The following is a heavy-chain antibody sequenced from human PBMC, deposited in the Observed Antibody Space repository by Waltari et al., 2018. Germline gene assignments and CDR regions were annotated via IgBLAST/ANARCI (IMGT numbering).Heavy chain of an antibody. J-gene: IGHJ4*02. D-gene: IGHD1-26*01. CDR3: ADAGWGEPKAY. CDR2: CCARAECA. Sequence: EVQLVESGGGLVQPGGPRDLPWVPPESPFTTNARGGVRTARGKGLEWISSCCARAECADYAESVKGRFTISRDNAKNTLYLQANTLGAEDTAVYYCADAGWGEPKAYWGQGTLVTVSS. V-gene: IGHV3-23*04. CDR1: ESPFTTNA.